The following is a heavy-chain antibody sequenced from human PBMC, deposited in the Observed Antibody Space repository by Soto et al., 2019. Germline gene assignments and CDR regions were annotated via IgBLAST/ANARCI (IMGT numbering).Heavy chain of an antibody. D-gene: IGHD6-6*01. CDR1: GGSISSYY. V-gene: IGHV4-59*01. CDR3: ARKRPTEGMDV. CDR2: IYYSGST. Sequence: PSETLSLTCTVSGGSISSYYWSWIRQPPGKGLEWIGYIYYSGSTNYNPSLKSRVTISVDTSKNQFSLKLSSVTAADTAVYYCARKRPTEGMDVWGQGTTVTVSS. J-gene: IGHJ6*02.